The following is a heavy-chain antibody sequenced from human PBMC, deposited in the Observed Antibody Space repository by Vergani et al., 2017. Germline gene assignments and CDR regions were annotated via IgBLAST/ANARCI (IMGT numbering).Heavy chain of an antibody. D-gene: IGHD4-17*01. CDR3: TRDPYPVPDAFDI. CDR1: GFTFGDYA. CDR2: IRSKAYGGTT. Sequence: EVQLLESGGGLVQPGRSLRLSCTASGFTFGDYAMSWVLQAPGKGLEWVGFIRSKAYGGTTEYAASVKGRFTISRDDSKSIAYLQMNSLKTDDTAVYYCTRDPYPVPDAFDIWGQGTMVTVSS. J-gene: IGHJ3*02. V-gene: IGHV3-49*04.